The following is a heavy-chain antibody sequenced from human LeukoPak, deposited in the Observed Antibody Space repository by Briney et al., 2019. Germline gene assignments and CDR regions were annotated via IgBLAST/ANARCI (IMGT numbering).Heavy chain of an antibody. J-gene: IGHJ4*02. CDR3: AKIEGSSSDYFDY. CDR2: IWYDGSNK. V-gene: IGHV3-33*03. D-gene: IGHD6-6*01. Sequence: HPGGSLRLSCAASGFTFSSYGMHWVRQAPDKGLEWVAVIWYDGSNKYYADSVKGRFTISRDNSKNTLYLQMSSLRTEDTAVYYCAKIEGSSSDYFDYWGQGTLVTVSS. CDR1: GFTFSSYG.